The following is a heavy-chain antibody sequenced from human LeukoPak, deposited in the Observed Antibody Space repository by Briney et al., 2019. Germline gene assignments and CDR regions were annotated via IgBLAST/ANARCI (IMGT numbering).Heavy chain of an antibody. CDR3: ARSGWGNRQAFDI. CDR2: ISGYNGNT. V-gene: IGHV1-18*01. Sequence: ASVKVSCKASDYTFTSYGISWVRQAPGQGLEWRGWISGYNGNTKYAQKVQGRVTMPTDTSTSTAYMELRSLRSDDTAVYYCARSGWGNRQAFDIWGQGTMVTVSS. D-gene: IGHD6-19*01. J-gene: IGHJ3*02. CDR1: DYTFTSYG.